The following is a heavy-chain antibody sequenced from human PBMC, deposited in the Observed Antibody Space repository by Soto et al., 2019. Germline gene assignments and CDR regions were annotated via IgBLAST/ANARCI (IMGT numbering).Heavy chain of an antibody. CDR1: GYTFTSCG. CDR2: ISAYNGST. D-gene: IGHD5-18*01. Sequence: SVKLSCKASGYTFTSCGMSGVRQAPGQGPGWMGWISAYNGSTYYADSVKGRITIATDNSKTTVSQHMNSLSAETTALYDLSKDRPRRTSGYFLDFWGKGTTVTVSS. J-gene: IGHJ6*04. V-gene: IGHV1-18*01. CDR3: SKDRPRRTSGYFLDF.